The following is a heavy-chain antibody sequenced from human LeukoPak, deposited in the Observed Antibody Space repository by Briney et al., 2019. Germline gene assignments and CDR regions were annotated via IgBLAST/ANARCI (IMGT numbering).Heavy chain of an antibody. D-gene: IGHD2-21*01. CDR2: IYPGDSDT. CDR1: GYSFGSYW. V-gene: IGHV5-51*01. J-gene: IGHJ4*02. Sequence: GESLKISCQGSGYSFGSYWIAWVRQMPGKGLEWMGTIYPGDSDTRYSPSFQGQVTISADRSISTAYLQLSSLKASDTAMYYCARHNPAFCVGHCYGFWGQGTLVTVSS. CDR3: ARHNPAFCVGHCYGF.